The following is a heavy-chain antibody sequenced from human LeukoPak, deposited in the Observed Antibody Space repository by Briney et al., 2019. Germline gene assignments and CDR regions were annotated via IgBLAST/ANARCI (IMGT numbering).Heavy chain of an antibody. CDR2: ISGSGGST. J-gene: IGHJ3*02. V-gene: IGHV3-23*01. CDR1: GFTFSSYG. D-gene: IGHD2-8*01. CDR3: AKGLFGDRRVGVLNI. Sequence: PGGSLRLSCAASGFTFSSYGMSWVRQAPGKGLEWVSAISGSGGSTYYADSVKGRFTISRDNSKNTLYLQMNSLRAEDTAVYYCAKGLFGDRRVGVLNIWGQGTMVTVSS.